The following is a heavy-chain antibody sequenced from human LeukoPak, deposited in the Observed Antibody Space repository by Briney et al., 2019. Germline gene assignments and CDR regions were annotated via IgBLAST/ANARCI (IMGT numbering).Heavy chain of an antibody. Sequence: PGGSLRLSCAASGFTFSSYWMHWVRQAPGEGLVWVSRINSDGSSTSYADSVKGRFTISRDNAKNTLYLQMNSLRAEDTAVYYCARDHYDSSGYYSEDYWGQGTLVTVSS. J-gene: IGHJ4*02. D-gene: IGHD3-22*01. CDR2: INSDGSST. V-gene: IGHV3-74*01. CDR3: ARDHYDSSGYYSEDY. CDR1: GFTFSSYW.